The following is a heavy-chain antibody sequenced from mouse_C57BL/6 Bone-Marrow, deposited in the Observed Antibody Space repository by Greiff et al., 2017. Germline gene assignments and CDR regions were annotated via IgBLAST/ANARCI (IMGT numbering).Heavy chain of an antibody. CDR3: ASYDYDGGFAY. CDR2: IWGVGST. D-gene: IGHD2-4*01. J-gene: IGHJ3*01. CDR1: GFSLTSYG. Sequence: VKLVESGPGLVAPSQSLSITCTVSGFSLTSYGVDWVRQSPGKGLEWLGVIWGVGSTNYNSALKSRLSISKDNSKSQVFLKMNSLQTDDTAMYYCASYDYDGGFAYWGQGTLVTVSA. V-gene: IGHV2-6*01.